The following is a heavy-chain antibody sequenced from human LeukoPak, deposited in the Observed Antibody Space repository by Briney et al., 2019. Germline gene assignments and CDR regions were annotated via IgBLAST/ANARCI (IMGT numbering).Heavy chain of an antibody. CDR1: GYTFTGYY. CDR2: INPNSGGT. Sequence: GASAKVSCKASGYTFTGYYMHWVRQAPGQGLEWMGWINPNSGGTNYAQKFQGRVTMTRDTSISTPYMELSRLRSDDTAVYYCARVRISSLFFDYYGMDVWGQGTTVTVSS. CDR3: ARVRISSLFFDYYGMDV. J-gene: IGHJ6*02. V-gene: IGHV1-2*02. D-gene: IGHD3-3*01.